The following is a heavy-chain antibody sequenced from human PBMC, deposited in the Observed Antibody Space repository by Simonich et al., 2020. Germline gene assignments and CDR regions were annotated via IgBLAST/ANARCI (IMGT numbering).Heavy chain of an antibody. CDR3: ARGGYSNYYYYGMDV. CDR2: IYHSGST. J-gene: IGHJ6*02. V-gene: IGHV4-38-2*01. CDR1: GYSISSGYY. Sequence: QVQLQESGPGLVKPSETLSLTCAVSGYSISSGYYWGRIRQPPGKGLEWIWSIYHSGSTYSTPSLTLRFSISVDTSKHQFSLKLSSVTAADTAVYYCARGGYSNYYYYGMDVWGQGTTVTVSS. D-gene: IGHD6-13*01.